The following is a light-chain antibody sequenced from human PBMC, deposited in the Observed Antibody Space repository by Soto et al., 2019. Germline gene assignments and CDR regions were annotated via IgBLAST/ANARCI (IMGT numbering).Light chain of an antibody. Sequence: QSALTQPASVSGSPGQSITISCTGTSSDVGTYDLFSWYQHHPGAAPILMFHDDTRPPSGISHRFSCSKAGTTASLTISGLQAEDEADYYCCSFAGSSSWVFGGGTQLTVL. CDR2: DDT. CDR3: CSFAGSSSWV. V-gene: IGLV2-23*01. CDR1: SSDVGTYDL. J-gene: IGLJ3*02.